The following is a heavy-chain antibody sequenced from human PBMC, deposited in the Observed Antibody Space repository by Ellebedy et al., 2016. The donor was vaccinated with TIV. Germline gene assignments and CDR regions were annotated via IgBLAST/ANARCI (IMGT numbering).Heavy chain of an antibody. J-gene: IGHJ2*01. D-gene: IGHD3-10*01. CDR1: GYTFTSYG. Sequence: AASVKVSCKAAGYTFTSYGISWVRQAPGQGREWMGWNSAYNGNTKYAQKLQGRVTVTTDTSTSTAYMELRSLRSDDTAVYYCARVPDCSGSGTYCENYWFFDLWGRGTLVTVSS. CDR3: ARVPDCSGSGTYCENYWFFDL. CDR2: NSAYNGNT. V-gene: IGHV1-18*04.